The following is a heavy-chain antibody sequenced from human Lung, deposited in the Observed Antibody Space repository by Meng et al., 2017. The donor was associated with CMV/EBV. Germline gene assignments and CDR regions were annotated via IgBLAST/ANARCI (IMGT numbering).Heavy chain of an antibody. Sequence: GEXXTISCAASGFLFSSHAMSWVRQAPGKGLEWVSAISASGGSTYYADSVKGRLTISRDNSKNTLYLQMNSLRAEDTAVYYCANRKITGGTFDSWGQGTLVTVSS. J-gene: IGHJ4*02. D-gene: IGHD7-27*01. CDR2: ISASGGST. CDR1: GFLFSSHA. V-gene: IGHV3-23*01. CDR3: ANRKITGGTFDS.